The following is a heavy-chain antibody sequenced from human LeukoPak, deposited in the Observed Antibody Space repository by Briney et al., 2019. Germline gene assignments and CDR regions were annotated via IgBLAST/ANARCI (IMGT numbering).Heavy chain of an antibody. Sequence: PSETLSLTCAVYGGSFSGYYWSWIRQPPGKGLEWIGEINHSGSTNYNPSLKSRVTISVDTSKNQFSLKLSSVTAADTAVYYCAVGDYNYDYWGQGTLVTVSS. CDR1: GGSFSGYY. V-gene: IGHV4-34*01. D-gene: IGHD5-24*01. CDR3: AVGDYNYDY. CDR2: INHSGST. J-gene: IGHJ4*02.